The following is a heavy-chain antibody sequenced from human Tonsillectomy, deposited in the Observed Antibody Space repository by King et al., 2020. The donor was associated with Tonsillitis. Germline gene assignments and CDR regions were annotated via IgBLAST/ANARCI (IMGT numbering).Heavy chain of an antibody. CDR1: GGSVSSGSYF. CDR2: IYYSGST. J-gene: IGHJ2*01. CDR3: ARDSYCGGGSCYGWYFDL. D-gene: IGHD2-15*01. Sequence: VQLQESGPGLVKPSETLSLTCTVSGGSVSSGSYFWSWIRQPPGQGLEWIGYIYYSGSTNYNPSLKSRVTISVDTSKNQFSLKLSSVTAADTAVYYCARDSYCGGGSCYGWYFDLWGRGTLVTVSS. V-gene: IGHV4-61*01.